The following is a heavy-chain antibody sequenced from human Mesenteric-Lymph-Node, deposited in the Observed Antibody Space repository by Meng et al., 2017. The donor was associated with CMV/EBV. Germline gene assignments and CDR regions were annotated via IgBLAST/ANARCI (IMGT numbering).Heavy chain of an antibody. J-gene: IGHJ6*02. V-gene: IGHV3-15*01. Sequence: GGSLRLSCAASGFTFSNAWMSWVRQAPGKGLEWVGRIKSKTDGGTTDYAAPVKGRFTISRDDSKNTLYLQMNSLKTEDTAVYYCSGYSNLNYYYGMDVWGQGTTVTVSS. CDR1: GFTFSNAW. CDR3: SGYSNLNYYYGMDV. D-gene: IGHD4-11*01. CDR2: IKSKTDGGTT.